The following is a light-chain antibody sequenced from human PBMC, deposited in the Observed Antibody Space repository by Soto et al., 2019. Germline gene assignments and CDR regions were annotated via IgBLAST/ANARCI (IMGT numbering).Light chain of an antibody. V-gene: IGKV3-20*01. CDR1: QSVVSSF. J-gene: IGKJ1*01. CDR3: QQYGSSPQT. CDR2: GAS. Sequence: EIVLTQSPGTLSLSPGERATLSCSASQSVVSSFLGWYQQKPGQAPRLLIYGASTRATGIPDRFSGSGSGTDFTLTISRLEPEDFAVYYCQQYGSSPQTFGQGTKVEIK.